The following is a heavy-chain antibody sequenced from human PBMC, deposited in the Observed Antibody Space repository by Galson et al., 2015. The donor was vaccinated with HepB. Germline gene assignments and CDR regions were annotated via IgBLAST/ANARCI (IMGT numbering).Heavy chain of an antibody. V-gene: IGHV3-23*01. CDR2: ISGNGGST. Sequence: SLRLSCAASGFTFSTYAMSWVRQAPGKGLEWVSVISGNGGSTYYAESVKGRFTISRDNSKKTLYLQMDSLRAEDTAVYYCAKGFGISAAPMGGFDYWGQGTQVTVSS. CDR3: AKGFGISAAPMGGFDY. J-gene: IGHJ4*02. D-gene: IGHD6-13*01. CDR1: GFTFSTYA.